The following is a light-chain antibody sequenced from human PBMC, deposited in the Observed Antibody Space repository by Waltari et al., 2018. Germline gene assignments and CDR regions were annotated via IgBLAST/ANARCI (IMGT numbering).Light chain of an antibody. Sequence: DIQLTQSPPTLSASVGDRVTIPCRASQTISSWLAWYQQKPGKAPNLLIYKASALESGVPSRFSGSGSATDFTLTISSLQPDDFATYYCQQYNTFPWTFGQGTKVEIK. CDR2: KAS. V-gene: IGKV1-5*03. J-gene: IGKJ1*01. CDR3: QQYNTFPWT. CDR1: QTISSW.